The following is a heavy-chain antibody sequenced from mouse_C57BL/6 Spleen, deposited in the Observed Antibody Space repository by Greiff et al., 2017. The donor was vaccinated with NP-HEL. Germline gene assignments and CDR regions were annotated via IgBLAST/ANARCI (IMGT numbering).Heavy chain of an antibody. D-gene: IGHD1-1*01. V-gene: IGHV2-2*01. CDR1: GFSLTSYG. Sequence: VQLQESGPGLVQPSQSLSITCTVSGFSLTSYGVHWVRQSPGKGLEWLGVIWSGGSTDYNAAFISRLSISKDNTKSQVFFKMNSLQADDTAIYYCASSITTVVYYYAMDYWGQGTSVTVSS. J-gene: IGHJ4*01. CDR3: ASSITTVVYYYAMDY. CDR2: IWSGGST.